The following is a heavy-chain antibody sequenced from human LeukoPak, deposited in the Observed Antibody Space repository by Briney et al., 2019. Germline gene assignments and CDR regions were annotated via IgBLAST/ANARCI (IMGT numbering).Heavy chain of an antibody. V-gene: IGHV4-34*01. CDR2: INHSGST. J-gene: IGHJ3*02. D-gene: IGHD3-22*01. CDR3: ARLRYYDSSGYLEGADDAFDI. Sequence: SETLSLTCAVYGGSFSGYCWSWIRQPPGKGLEWIGEINHSGSTNYNPSLKSRVTISVDTSKNQFSLKLSSVTAADTAVYYCARLRYYDSSGYLEGADDAFDIWGQGTMVTVSS. CDR1: GGSFSGYC.